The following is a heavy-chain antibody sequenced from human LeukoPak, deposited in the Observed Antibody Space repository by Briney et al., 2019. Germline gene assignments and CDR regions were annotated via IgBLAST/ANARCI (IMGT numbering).Heavy chain of an antibody. CDR2: VWYDGSKT. V-gene: IGHV3-33*06. CDR1: GFTFSSYA. J-gene: IGHJ4*02. D-gene: IGHD1-26*01. Sequence: PGGSLRLSCAASGFTFSSYAMHWVRQAPGKGLEWVAVVWYDGSKTYSADSVKGRITISRDDSKNTLYLQMNSLRVEDTAVYYCVKDYQVGNSPAFGDYWGQGTLVTISS. CDR3: VKDYQVGNSPAFGDY.